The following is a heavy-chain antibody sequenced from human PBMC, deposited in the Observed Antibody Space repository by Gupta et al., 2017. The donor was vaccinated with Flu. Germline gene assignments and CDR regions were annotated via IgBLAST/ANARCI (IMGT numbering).Heavy chain of an antibody. CDR3: AREISLVVPTIGLDY. CDR2: ISSSSSTI. Sequence: APGKGLEWVSYISSSSSTIYYADSVKGRFTISRDNAKNSLYLQMNSLRAEDTAVYYCAREISLVVPTIGLDYWGQGTLVTVSS. J-gene: IGHJ4*02. D-gene: IGHD5-12*01. V-gene: IGHV3-48*01.